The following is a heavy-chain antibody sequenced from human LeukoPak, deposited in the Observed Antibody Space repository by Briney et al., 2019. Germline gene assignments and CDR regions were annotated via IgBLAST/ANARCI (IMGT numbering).Heavy chain of an antibody. CDR2: TSYDGSNE. V-gene: IGHV3-30*18. CDR1: GFTFSSYG. D-gene: IGHD3-10*01. Sequence: GGSLRLSGAASGFTFSSYGMHWGRKAPGKGLEWVAVTSYDGSNENYAPSVKGRFTTTRDNSKNTLYLQMNSLRAEDRAVYFCAKKSPGTYYAPPDYWGQGTLVTVSS. J-gene: IGHJ4*02. CDR3: AKKSPGTYYAPPDY.